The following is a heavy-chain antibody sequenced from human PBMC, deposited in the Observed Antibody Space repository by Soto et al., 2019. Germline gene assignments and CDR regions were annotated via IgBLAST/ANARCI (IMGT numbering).Heavy chain of an antibody. J-gene: IGHJ1*01. CDR3: ARDMAGYCSGGSCYSHFQH. CDR2: IKQDGSEK. Sequence: GGSLRLSCAASGFTFSSYWMSWVRQAPGKGLEWVANIKQDGSEKYYVDSVKGRFTISRDNAKNSLYLQMNSLRAEDTAVYYCARDMAGYCSGGSCYSHFQHWGQGTLVTVSS. V-gene: IGHV3-7*01. CDR1: GFTFSSYW. D-gene: IGHD2-15*01.